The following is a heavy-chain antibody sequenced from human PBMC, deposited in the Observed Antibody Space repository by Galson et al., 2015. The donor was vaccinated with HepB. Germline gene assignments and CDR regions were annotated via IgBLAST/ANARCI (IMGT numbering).Heavy chain of an antibody. J-gene: IGHJ5*02. Sequence: SLRLSCAGSGFIFRHHAMAWIRQAPGKGLEWVSGINGRGSTRSYSDAVKGRFSISRDNSKDTVFLQMDNLRAEDTAVYYCVKEGSRFRGDWFDPWGQGALVTVS. CDR1: GFIFRHHA. V-gene: IGHV3-23*01. CDR2: INGRGSTR. D-gene: IGHD3-10*01. CDR3: VKEGSRFRGDWFDP.